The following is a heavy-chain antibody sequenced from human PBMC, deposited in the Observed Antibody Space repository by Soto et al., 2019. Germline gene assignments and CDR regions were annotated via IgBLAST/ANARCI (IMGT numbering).Heavy chain of an antibody. D-gene: IGHD5-18*01. J-gene: IGHJ4*02. Sequence: GGSLRLSCAASGFTFSSYAMHWVRQAPGKGLEWVAVISYDGSNKYYADSVKGRFTISRDNSKNTLYLQMNSLRAEDTAVYYCARDRRRYSYGYTPDHWGQGTLVTV. CDR2: ISYDGSNK. V-gene: IGHV3-30-3*01. CDR3: ARDRRRYSYGYTPDH. CDR1: GFTFSSYA.